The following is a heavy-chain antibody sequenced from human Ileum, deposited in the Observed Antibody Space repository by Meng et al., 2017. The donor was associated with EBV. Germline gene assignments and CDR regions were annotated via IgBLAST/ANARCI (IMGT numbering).Heavy chain of an antibody. J-gene: IGHJ4*02. D-gene: IGHD6-19*01. CDR1: GFSLSTNGVG. Sequence: QTPLKASDPPLVKPPQPPTLTFTFSGFSLSTNGVGVGWIRQPPGKALEWLALIYWDDDKRYRPSLQNRLTITKDTSKNQVVFTVTNMDPVDTAKYYCVHRWGGNGWGPFDYWGQGTLVTVSS. CDR3: VHRWGGNGWGPFDY. V-gene: IGHV2-5*02. CDR2: IYWDDDK.